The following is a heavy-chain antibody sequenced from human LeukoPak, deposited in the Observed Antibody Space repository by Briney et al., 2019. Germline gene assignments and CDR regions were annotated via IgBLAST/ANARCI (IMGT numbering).Heavy chain of an antibody. D-gene: IGHD3-10*01. CDR2: INHSGST. V-gene: IGHV4-34*01. CDR3: ARGGYYYGSGSSIDY. J-gene: IGHJ4*02. CDR1: GGSISSYY. Sequence: PSETLSLTCTVSGGSISSYYWSWIRQPPGKGLEWIGEINHSGSTNYNPSLKSRVTISVDTSKNQFSLKLSSVTAADTAVYYCARGGYYYGSGSSIDYWGQGTLVTVSS.